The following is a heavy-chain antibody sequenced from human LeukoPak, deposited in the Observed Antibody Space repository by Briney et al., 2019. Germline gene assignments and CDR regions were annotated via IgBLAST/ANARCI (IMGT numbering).Heavy chain of an antibody. CDR1: GFTFSSYG. CDR2: ISGSGGST. J-gene: IGHJ4*02. D-gene: IGHD3-16*02. CDR3: AKDSRLRLGELSLDMCDY. Sequence: PGGTLRLSCAASGFTFSSYGMSWVRQAPGKGLEWVSAISGSGGSTYYADSVKGRFTISRDNFKNTLYLQMNSLRAEDTAVYYCAKDSRLRLGELSLDMCDYWGQGTLVTVSS. V-gene: IGHV3-23*01.